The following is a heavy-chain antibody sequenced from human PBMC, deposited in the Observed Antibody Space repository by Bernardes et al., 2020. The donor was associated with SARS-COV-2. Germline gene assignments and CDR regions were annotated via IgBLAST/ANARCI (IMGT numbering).Heavy chain of an antibody. CDR2: ISGSGGST. J-gene: IGHJ4*02. CDR1: GFTFSSYA. Sequence: GGSLRLSCAASGFTFSSYAMSWVRQAPGKGLEWVSAISGSGGSTYYADSVKGRFTISRDNSKNTLYLQMNSLRAEDTAVYYCAKWGSLYSYGYAFDYWGQGTLVTVSS. CDR3: AKWGSLYSYGYAFDY. D-gene: IGHD5-18*01. V-gene: IGHV3-23*01.